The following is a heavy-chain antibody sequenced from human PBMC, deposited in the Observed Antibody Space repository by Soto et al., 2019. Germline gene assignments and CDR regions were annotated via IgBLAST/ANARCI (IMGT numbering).Heavy chain of an antibody. V-gene: IGHV4-59*01. CDR1: GGSINNNF. D-gene: IGHD5-12*01. CDR2: VYYDGHT. Sequence: PSETLSLTCTVSGGSINNNFWGWIRQPPGKGLEWIGYVYYDGHTDYNPSIESRITIAVDTSKNQFSLKLTSVTAADTAVYYCARDLFGGYCLDYWGQGALVTVSS. CDR3: ARDLFGGYCLDY. J-gene: IGHJ4*02.